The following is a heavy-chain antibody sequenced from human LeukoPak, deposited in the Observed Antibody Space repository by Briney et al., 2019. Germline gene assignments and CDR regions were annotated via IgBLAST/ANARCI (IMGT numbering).Heavy chain of an antibody. CDR1: GGSFSGYY. CDR3: ARARYYYDSSYFDY. Sequence: PSETLSLTCAVYGGSFSGYYWSWIRQPPGKGLEWIGYIYYSGSTNYNPSLKSRVTISVDTSKNQFSLKLSSVTAADTAVYYRARARYYYDSSYFDYWGQGTLVTVSS. D-gene: IGHD3-22*01. J-gene: IGHJ4*02. CDR2: IYYSGST. V-gene: IGHV4-59*01.